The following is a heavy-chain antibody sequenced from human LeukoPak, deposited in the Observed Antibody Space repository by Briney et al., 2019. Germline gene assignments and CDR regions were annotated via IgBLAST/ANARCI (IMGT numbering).Heavy chain of an antibody. J-gene: IGHJ5*02. Sequence: SETLSLTYTVSGGSISSSSYYWGWIRQPPGKGLEWIGSIYYSGSTYYNPSLKSRVTISVDTSKNQFSLKLSSVTAADTAVYYCAREDYSNLKWFDPWGQGTLVTVSS. V-gene: IGHV4-39*07. CDR3: AREDYSNLKWFDP. CDR1: GGSISSSSYY. CDR2: IYYSGST. D-gene: IGHD4-11*01.